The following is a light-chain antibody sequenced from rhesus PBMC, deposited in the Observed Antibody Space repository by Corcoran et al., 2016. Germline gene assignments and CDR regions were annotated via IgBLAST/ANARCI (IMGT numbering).Light chain of an antibody. CDR1: SSDIGGYNR. CDR2: EVS. CDR3: SSYARSSIYI. J-gene: IGLJ1*01. V-gene: IGLV2-13*03. Sequence: QAAPTQSHSVSGSPGQSVTISCTGTSSDIGGYNRVSWYQQHPGKAPKLIIYEVSKRPSGVSGRFSGSKSGNTASLTVSGLQAEDEADYYCSSYARSSIYIFGDGTRLTVL.